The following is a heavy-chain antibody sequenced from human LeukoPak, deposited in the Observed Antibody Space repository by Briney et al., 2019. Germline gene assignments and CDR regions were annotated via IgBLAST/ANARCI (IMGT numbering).Heavy chain of an antibody. CDR1: GYTFTNYH. CDR2: INPSGGST. CDR3: ARVSERYGGINFDY. D-gene: IGHD4-23*01. V-gene: IGHV1-46*01. J-gene: IGHJ4*02. Sequence: ASVKVSCKASGYTFTNYHIHWVRQAPGQGLEWIGIINPSGGSTSYAQRFQGRVSMTRDTPTNTVYMELSSLRSEDTAVYYCARVSERYGGINFDYWGQGTLVTVSS.